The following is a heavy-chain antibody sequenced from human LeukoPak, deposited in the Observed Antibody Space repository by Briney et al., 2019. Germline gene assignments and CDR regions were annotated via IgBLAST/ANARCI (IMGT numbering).Heavy chain of an antibody. CDR3: AKVQHSGYDMTFDY. D-gene: IGHD5-12*01. CDR2: IWYDGSNK. V-gene: IGHV3-33*06. Sequence: PGGSLRLSCAASGFTFSNYGMHWVRQAPGKGLEWVAVIWYDGSNKYYADSVKGRFTISRDNSKNTLYLQMNSLRAEDTALYYCAKVQHSGYDMTFDYWGQGTLVTVSS. CDR1: GFTFSNYG. J-gene: IGHJ4*02.